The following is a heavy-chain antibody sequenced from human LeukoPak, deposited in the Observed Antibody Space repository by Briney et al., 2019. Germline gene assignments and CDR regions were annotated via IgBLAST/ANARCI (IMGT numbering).Heavy chain of an antibody. CDR2: ISAYNGNT. Sequence: EASVTVSCKASGYTFTSYGISWVRQAPGQGLEWMGWISAYNGNTNYAQKLQGRVTMTTDTSTSTAYKELRSLRSDDTAVYYCARAHSSSSGFDYWGQGTLVTVSS. V-gene: IGHV1-18*01. D-gene: IGHD6-13*01. CDR3: ARAHSSSSGFDY. CDR1: GYTFTSYG. J-gene: IGHJ4*02.